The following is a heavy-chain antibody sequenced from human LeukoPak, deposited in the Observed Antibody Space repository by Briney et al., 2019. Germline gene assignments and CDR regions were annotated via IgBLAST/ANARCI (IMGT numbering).Heavy chain of an antibody. V-gene: IGHV3-21*04. CDR3: ARVQYSGSYCDY. CDR1: GFAFRNYW. Sequence: GGSLRLSCVASGFAFRNYWMYWVRQAPGKGLEWVSAISGSGGSTYYADSLKGRFTISRDNAKNSLYLQMNSLRAEDTAVYYCARVQYSGSYCDYWGQGTLVTVSS. J-gene: IGHJ4*02. D-gene: IGHD1-26*01. CDR2: ISGSGGST.